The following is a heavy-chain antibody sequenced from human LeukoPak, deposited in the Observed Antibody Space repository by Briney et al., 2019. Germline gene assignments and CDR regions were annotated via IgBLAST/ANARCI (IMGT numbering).Heavy chain of an antibody. CDR2: IYSGGST. CDR1: GFILSDHY. V-gene: IGHV3-53*01. CDR3: ARRYSSGWFDY. J-gene: IGHJ4*02. Sequence: GGSLRLSCAASGFILSDHYIDWVRQAPGKGLEWVSVIYSGGSTYYADSVKGRFTISRDNSKNTLYLQMNSLRAEDTAVYYCARRYSSGWFDYWGQGTLVTVSS. D-gene: IGHD6-19*01.